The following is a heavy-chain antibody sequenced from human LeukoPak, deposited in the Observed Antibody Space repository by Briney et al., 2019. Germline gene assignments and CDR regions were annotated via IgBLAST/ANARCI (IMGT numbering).Heavy chain of an antibody. CDR3: ARDLSAIVGATYDY. Sequence: GGSLRLSCAASGFTFSSYSMNWVRQAPGKGLEWVSSISSSSSYIYYADSVKGRFTISRDNAKNSLFLQMNSLTAEDTAVYYCARDLSAIVGATYDYWGQGTLVTVSS. J-gene: IGHJ4*02. D-gene: IGHD1-26*01. CDR1: GFTFSSYS. CDR2: ISSSSSYI. V-gene: IGHV3-21*01.